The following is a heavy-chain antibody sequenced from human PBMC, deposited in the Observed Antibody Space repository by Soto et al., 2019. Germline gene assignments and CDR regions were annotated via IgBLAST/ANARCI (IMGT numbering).Heavy chain of an antibody. CDR1: GGTFSSYT. D-gene: IGHD2-15*01. J-gene: IGHJ4*02. CDR2: IIPILGIA. CDR3: ARRAATDYFDY. V-gene: IGHV1-69*02. Sequence: QVQLVQSGAEVKKPRSSVKVSCKASGGTFSSYTISWVRQAPGQGLEWMGRIIPILGIANYAQKFQGRVTITADKSTSTAYMELSSLRSEDTAVYYCARRAATDYFDYWGQGTLVTVSS.